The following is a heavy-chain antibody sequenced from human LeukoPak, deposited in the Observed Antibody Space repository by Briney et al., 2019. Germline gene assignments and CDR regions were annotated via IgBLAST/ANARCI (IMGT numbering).Heavy chain of an antibody. CDR1: GFTFSSYA. CDR2: ISGSGGST. J-gene: IGHJ4*02. Sequence: GGSLRLSCAASGFTFSSYAMSWVRQAPGKGLEWVSAISGSGGSTYYADSVKGRFTISRDNSKNTLYLQMNSLRAEDTAVYYCATLGPYSSGWPPFDYWGQGALVTVSS. V-gene: IGHV3-23*01. CDR3: ATLGPYSSGWPPFDY. D-gene: IGHD6-19*01.